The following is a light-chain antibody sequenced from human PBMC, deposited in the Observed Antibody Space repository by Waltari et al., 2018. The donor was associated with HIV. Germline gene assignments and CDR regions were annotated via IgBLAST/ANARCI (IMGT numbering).Light chain of an antibody. CDR1: NIGRTT. CDR3: QVWGSSTDHVI. CDR2: SDS. V-gene: IGLV3-21*04. Sequence: SYVVSQPPSVSVAPGKTAAIPCAGNNIGRTTVHWYQQKPGQAPVLVIHSDSDRPSGIPELFSDSSSGNTATLTISRDEGEDEADYYCQVWGSSTDHVIFGGGTKLTVL. J-gene: IGLJ2*01.